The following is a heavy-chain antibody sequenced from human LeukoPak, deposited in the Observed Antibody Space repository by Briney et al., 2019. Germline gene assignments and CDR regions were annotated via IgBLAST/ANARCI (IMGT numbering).Heavy chain of an antibody. CDR3: ARGPVDTATHFDY. CDR1: GGSISSGSYY. J-gene: IGHJ4*02. D-gene: IGHD5-18*01. CDR2: IYHSGST. V-gene: IGHV4-30-2*01. Sequence: SETLSLTCTVSGGSISSGSYYWSWIRQPPGKGLEWIGYIYHSGSTYYNPSLKSRVTISVDRSKNQFSLKLSSVTAADTAVYYCARGPVDTATHFDYWGQGTLVTVSS.